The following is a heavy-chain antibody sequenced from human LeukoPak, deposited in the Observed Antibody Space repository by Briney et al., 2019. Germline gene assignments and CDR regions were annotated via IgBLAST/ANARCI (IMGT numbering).Heavy chain of an antibody. J-gene: IGHJ6*02. CDR2: IYYSGST. CDR3: ARDHYDSSYYYYYGMDV. V-gene: IGHV4-59*01. Sequence: SETLSLTRTVSGGSISSYYWSWIRQPPGKGLEWIGYIYYSGSTNYNPSLKSRVTISVDTSKNQFSLKLSSVTAADTAVYYCARDHYDSSYYYYYGMDVWGQGTTVTVSS. D-gene: IGHD3-22*01. CDR1: GGSISSYY.